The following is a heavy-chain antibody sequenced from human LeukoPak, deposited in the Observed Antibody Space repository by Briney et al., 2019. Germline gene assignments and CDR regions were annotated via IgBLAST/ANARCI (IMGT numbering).Heavy chain of an antibody. D-gene: IGHD2-21*02. CDR2: IYSGDNT. Sequence: GGSLRLSCAASGFTVSSNDMSWVRQAPGKGLEWVSVIYSGDNTYYADSVKGRFTISRDNSKNTMYLQMNSLRAEDTAVYYCAREMAVTDGAFDIWGQGTMVTVSS. CDR1: GFTVSSND. V-gene: IGHV3-66*01. CDR3: AREMAVTDGAFDI. J-gene: IGHJ3*02.